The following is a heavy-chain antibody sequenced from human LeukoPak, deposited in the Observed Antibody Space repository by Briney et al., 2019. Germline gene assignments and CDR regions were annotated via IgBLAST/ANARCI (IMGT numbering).Heavy chain of an antibody. CDR3: ARLTNYGSGNYYNDY. V-gene: IGHV4-59*13. D-gene: IGHD3-10*01. J-gene: IGHJ4*02. Sequence: TSETLSLTCTVSGGSISSYYWSWIRQPPGKGLEWIGYIHYSGSTSYNPSLRSRVTISVDTSKNQFSLKLSSVTAADTAVHYCARLTNYGSGNYYNDYWGQGTLVTVSS. CDR2: IHYSGST. CDR1: GGSISSYY.